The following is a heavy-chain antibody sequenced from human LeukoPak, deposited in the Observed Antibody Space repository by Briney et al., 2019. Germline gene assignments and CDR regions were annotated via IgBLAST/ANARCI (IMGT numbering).Heavy chain of an antibody. CDR1: GYRISAYW. D-gene: IGHD3-22*01. CDR3: ARRHSSLPLDY. V-gene: IGHV5-51*01. J-gene: IGHJ4*02. Sequence: GESLKISCKGSGYRISAYWIGWVRQMPGKGLEWMGIIYPGDSDTRYSPSFQGQVTISADESISTAYLQWSSLKASDTAMYYCARRHSSLPLDYWGQGTLVTVSS. CDR2: IYPGDSDT.